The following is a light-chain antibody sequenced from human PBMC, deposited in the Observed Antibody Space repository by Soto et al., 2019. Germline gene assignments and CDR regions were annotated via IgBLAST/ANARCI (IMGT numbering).Light chain of an antibody. J-gene: IGKJ1*01. Sequence: DIQMTQSPSTLSASVGDRVTITCRASQSISSWLAWYQQKPGKAPKLLIYDASSLDGGVPSRFSGSGSGTEFTLTISSLQPDDFATYYCQQSYRARTFGQGTKVEIK. CDR3: QQSYRART. V-gene: IGKV1-5*01. CDR1: QSISSW. CDR2: DAS.